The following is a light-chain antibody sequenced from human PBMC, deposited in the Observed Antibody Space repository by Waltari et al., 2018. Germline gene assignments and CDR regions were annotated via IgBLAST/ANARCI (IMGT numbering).Light chain of an antibody. V-gene: IGKV1-17*03. Sequence: DIQMTQSPSAMSASVGDRVTITCRASQVISNYLAWFQQKPGKGPKSLIFAAFTLPSGVPSRFSGSGSGTEFTLTISSLQPEDFATYYCLQHNSYPLTFGQGTKVEIK. CDR3: LQHNSYPLT. J-gene: IGKJ1*01. CDR1: QVISNY. CDR2: AAF.